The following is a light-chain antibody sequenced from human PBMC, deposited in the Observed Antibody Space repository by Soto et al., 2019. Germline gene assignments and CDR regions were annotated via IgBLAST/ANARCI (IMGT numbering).Light chain of an antibody. V-gene: IGLV2-14*01. CDR2: EVT. CDR3: GSYTDSITDV. Sequence: QSALTQPPSASGSPGQSVIISCTGTTSDVGGYNYVSWYQQHPGKAPILMIYEVTNRPSGVSNRFSGSKPGNTASLTISGLQVEDEADYYCGSYTDSITDVFGTGTKVAVL. CDR1: TSDVGGYNY. J-gene: IGLJ1*01.